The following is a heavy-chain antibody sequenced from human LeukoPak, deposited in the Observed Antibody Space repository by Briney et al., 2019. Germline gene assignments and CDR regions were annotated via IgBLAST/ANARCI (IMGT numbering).Heavy chain of an antibody. Sequence: GGSLRLSCAASGFTFYTYAMSWVRQAPGKGLGWVSTLSGSGDSTYYADSVKGRFTISRDNSKSTLYLQMNSLRAEDTAVYYCAKDRFDGSGYYPDAFDIWGQGTMVTVSS. V-gene: IGHV3-23*01. D-gene: IGHD3-22*01. CDR1: GFTFYTYA. CDR3: AKDRFDGSGYYPDAFDI. CDR2: LSGSGDST. J-gene: IGHJ3*02.